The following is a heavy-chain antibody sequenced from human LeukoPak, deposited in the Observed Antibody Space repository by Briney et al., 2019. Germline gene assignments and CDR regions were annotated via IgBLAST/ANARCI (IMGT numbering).Heavy chain of an antibody. CDR1: GGSISSYY. J-gene: IGHJ4*02. CDR2: IYNSVTT. V-gene: IGHV4-59*01. Sequence: SETLSLTCTVSGGSISSYYCNWFRQPPGKRLEWIGYIYNSVTTNYNPSLKSRVTISVDMSKNQFSLRLSSVTATDTAVYYCVTGGGWLPDYWGQGTLVTVSS. D-gene: IGHD3-22*01. CDR3: VTGGGWLPDY.